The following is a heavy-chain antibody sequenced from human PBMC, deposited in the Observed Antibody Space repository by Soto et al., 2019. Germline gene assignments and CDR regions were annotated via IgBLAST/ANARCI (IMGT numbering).Heavy chain of an antibody. V-gene: IGHV4-59*01. J-gene: IGHJ4*02. Sequence: SETLSLTCTVSGGSISSYYWSWIRQPPGKGLEWIGYIYYSGSTNYNPSLKSRVTISVDRSKNQFSLKLSSVTAADTAVYYCARRYGGNFDYWGQGTLVNVSS. CDR2: IYYSGST. CDR1: GGSISSYY. D-gene: IGHD1-26*01. CDR3: ARRYGGNFDY.